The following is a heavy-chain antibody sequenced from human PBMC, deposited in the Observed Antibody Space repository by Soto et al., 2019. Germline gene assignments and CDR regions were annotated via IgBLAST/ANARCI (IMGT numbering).Heavy chain of an antibody. CDR3: ARGVTMIVVVTPFDY. V-gene: IGHV3-30-3*01. CDR1: GFTFSSYA. Sequence: GGSLRLSCAASGFTFSSYAMHWVRQAPGKGLEWVAVISYDGSNKYYADSVEGRFTISRDNSKNTLYLQMNSLRAEDTAVYYCARGVTMIVVVTPFDYWGQGTLVTVSS. CDR2: ISYDGSNK. J-gene: IGHJ4*02. D-gene: IGHD3-22*01.